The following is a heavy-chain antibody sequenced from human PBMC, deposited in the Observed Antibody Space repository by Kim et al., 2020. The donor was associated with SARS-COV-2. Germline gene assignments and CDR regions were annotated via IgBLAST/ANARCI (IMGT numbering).Heavy chain of an antibody. V-gene: IGHV4-59*01. J-gene: IGHJ3*01. CDR1: GGSISSYY. CDR2: ISYSGST. Sequence: SETLSLTCTVSGGSISSYYWSWIRQPPGKGLEWIGYISYSGSTNYNPSPKSRVTISADTSTNHFLLKLISVTAADKAAYYCATGEQCLGSAFDFCCQGT. D-gene: IGHD6-19*01. CDR3: ATGEQCLGSAFDF.